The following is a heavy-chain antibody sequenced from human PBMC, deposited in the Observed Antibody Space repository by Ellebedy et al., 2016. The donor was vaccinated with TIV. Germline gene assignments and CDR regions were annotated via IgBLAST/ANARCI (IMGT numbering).Heavy chain of an antibody. Sequence: GGSLRLSCAASGFTLSDYYMSWIRQAPGKGLEWVSYISNTNSGSTIYYADPVKGRFTISRDNAKNSLYPQMNSLRAEDTAVYYCARLCRVGALHDGFDIWGQGTMVTVSS. V-gene: IGHV3-11*04. CDR2: ISNTNSGSTI. CDR3: ARLCRVGALHDGFDI. CDR1: GFTLSDYY. D-gene: IGHD1-26*01. J-gene: IGHJ3*02.